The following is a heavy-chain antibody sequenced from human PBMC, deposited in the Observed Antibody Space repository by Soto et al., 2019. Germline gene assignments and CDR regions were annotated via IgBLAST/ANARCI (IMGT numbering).Heavy chain of an antibody. J-gene: IGHJ4*02. CDR1: GFTFSTFA. V-gene: IGHV3-23*01. Sequence: GGSLRLSCVASGFTFSTFAMSWVRRAPGKGLEWVSAISYTGGNTYSTDSVKGRFTISRDNSKNTLYLQMNSLRAEDTAVYYCVKDRSTSDWYGYFDSWGQGTLVTVSS. CDR3: VKDRSTSDWYGYFDS. CDR2: ISYTGGNT. D-gene: IGHD6-19*01.